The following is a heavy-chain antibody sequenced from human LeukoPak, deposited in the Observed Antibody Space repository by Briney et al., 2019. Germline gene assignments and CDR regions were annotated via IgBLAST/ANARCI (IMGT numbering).Heavy chain of an antibody. V-gene: IGHV1-69*05. CDR3: ARDSVITPTAFDY. J-gene: IGHJ4*02. CDR1: GGTFSSYA. CDR2: IIPIFGTA. Sequence: ASVKVSCKASGGTFSSYAISWVRQAPGQGLEWMGGIIPIFGTANYAQKFQGRVTITTDESTSTAYMELSSLRSEDTAVYYCARDSVITPTAFDYWGQGTLVTVSS. D-gene: IGHD3-22*01.